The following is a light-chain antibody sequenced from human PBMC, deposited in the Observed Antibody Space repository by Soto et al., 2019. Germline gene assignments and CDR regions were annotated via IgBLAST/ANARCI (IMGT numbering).Light chain of an antibody. V-gene: IGKV3-20*01. CDR2: GVS. CDR3: QQYGSSPLT. CDR1: QSVSSSY. J-gene: IGKJ4*01. Sequence: EIVLTQSPGTLSLSPGERATLSYRASQSVSSSYLAWYQQRPGQAPRLLIYGVSSRATGIPDRFSGSGSGTDFTLTISRLEPEDFAVYYCQQYGSSPLTFGGGTKVEIK.